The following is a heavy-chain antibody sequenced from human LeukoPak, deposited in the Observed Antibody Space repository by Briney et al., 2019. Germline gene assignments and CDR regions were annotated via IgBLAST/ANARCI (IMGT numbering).Heavy chain of an antibody. V-gene: IGHV1-2*02. D-gene: IGHD3-9*01. J-gene: IGHJ4*02. CDR1: GYTFTSYY. Sequence: GASVKVSCKASGYTFTSYYMHWVRQAPGQGLEWMGWINPNSGYTNYAQKFQGRVTMTSDTSISTAYMELSRLRSDDTAMFYCARGPSAILTGFPFDSWGQGTLVTVSS. CDR2: INPNSGYT. CDR3: ARGPSAILTGFPFDS.